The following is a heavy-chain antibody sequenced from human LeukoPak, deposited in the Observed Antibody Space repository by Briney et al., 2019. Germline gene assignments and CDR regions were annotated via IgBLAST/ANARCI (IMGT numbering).Heavy chain of an antibody. J-gene: IGHJ4*02. CDR1: GFTFSSYA. Sequence: PGRSLRLSCAASGFTFSSYAMHWVRQAPGKGLEWVAVISYDGSNKYYADSVKGRFTISRDNSKNTLYLQMNSLRAEDTAVYYCVKPTGSGWFGSFDTWGQGTLVTVSS. D-gene: IGHD6-19*01. CDR2: ISYDGSNK. CDR3: VKPTGSGWFGSFDT. V-gene: IGHV3-30-3*02.